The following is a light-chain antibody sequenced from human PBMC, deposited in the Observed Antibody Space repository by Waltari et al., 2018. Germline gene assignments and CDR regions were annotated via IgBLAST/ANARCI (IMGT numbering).Light chain of an antibody. J-gene: IGKJ2*01. CDR1: QSVSSSY. CDR3: QQYGSSPLYT. CDR2: GAS. V-gene: IGKV3-20*01. Sequence: EIVFTQSPGTLSLSPGERATLPCRASQSVSSSYLAWYQQKPGQAPRLLIYGASSRATGIPDRFSGSGSGTDFTLTISRLEPEDFAVYYCQQYGSSPLYTFGQGTKLEI.